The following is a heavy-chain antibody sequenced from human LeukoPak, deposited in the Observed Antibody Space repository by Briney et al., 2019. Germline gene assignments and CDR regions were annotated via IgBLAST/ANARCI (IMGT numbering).Heavy chain of an antibody. CDR3: VRDVGWYRFDY. V-gene: IGHV3-7*03. CDR2: IKQDGSEG. J-gene: IGHJ4*02. Sequence: AGGSLRLSCAASGFTFSDFWMTWIRQPPGQGLEWVAHIKQDGSEGKYVDSVKGRFTISRDNAKKSLYLQMNSLRAEDTAIYYCVRDVGWYRFDYWGQGALVTVSS. CDR1: GFTFSDFW. D-gene: IGHD6-19*01.